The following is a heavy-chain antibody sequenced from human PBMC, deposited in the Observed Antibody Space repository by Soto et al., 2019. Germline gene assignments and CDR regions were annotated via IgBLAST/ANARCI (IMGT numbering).Heavy chain of an antibody. D-gene: IGHD4-4*01. J-gene: IGHJ6*02. CDR1: GFTFSSYG. Sequence: HLGGSLRLSCAASGFTFSSYGMHWVRQAPGKGLEWVALISYDGSNKYYVDSVKGRFTISRDNSKNTLYLQMNSLRPEDTAVYYCVKDHTLIQYTYYYYYGLDVWGQGTTVTVSS. V-gene: IGHV3-30*18. CDR3: VKDHTLIQYTYYYYYGLDV. CDR2: ISYDGSNK.